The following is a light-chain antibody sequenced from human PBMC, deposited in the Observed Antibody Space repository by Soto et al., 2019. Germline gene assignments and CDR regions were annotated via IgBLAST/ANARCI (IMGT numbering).Light chain of an antibody. Sequence: DIPMTQSPSSLSASVGDRVTITCRASQDIRDGLGWYQQSPGKAPKRLIYAAFSLEVGVPARFIGSGSGTEFTLTISSLQPEDFATYFCLQYNSYPRTFGQGTQLEIK. CDR2: AAF. CDR1: QDIRDG. CDR3: LQYNSYPRT. V-gene: IGKV1-17*01. J-gene: IGKJ2*01.